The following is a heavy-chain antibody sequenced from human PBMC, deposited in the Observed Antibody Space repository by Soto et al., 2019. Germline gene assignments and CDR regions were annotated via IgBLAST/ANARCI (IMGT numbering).Heavy chain of an antibody. CDR1: GFPFSSYG. CDR2: ISYDGSNK. CDR3: ATDRGARYDFWSGYYRDY. V-gene: IGHV3-30*03. J-gene: IGHJ4*02. Sequence: GGSLRLSCAASGFPFSSYGMHWVRQAPGKGLEWVAVISYDGSNKYYADSVKGRFTISRDNSKNTLCLQMNSLRAEDTAVYYCATDRGARYDFWSGYYRDYWAQGTLVTVSS. D-gene: IGHD3-3*01.